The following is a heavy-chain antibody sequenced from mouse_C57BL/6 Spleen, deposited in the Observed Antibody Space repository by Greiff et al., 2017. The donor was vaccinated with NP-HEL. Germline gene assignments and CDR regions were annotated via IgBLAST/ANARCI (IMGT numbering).Heavy chain of an antibody. V-gene: IGHV1-82*01. CDR3: ARRVLRDWYFDV. CDR2: IYPGDGDT. Sequence: VQGVESGPELVKPGASVKISCKASGYAFSSSWMNWVKQRPGKGLEWIGRIYPGDGDTNYNGKFKGKATLTADKSSSTAYMQLSSLTSEDSAVYFCARRVLRDWYFDVWGTGTTVTVSS. D-gene: IGHD1-1*01. CDR1: GYAFSSSW. J-gene: IGHJ1*03.